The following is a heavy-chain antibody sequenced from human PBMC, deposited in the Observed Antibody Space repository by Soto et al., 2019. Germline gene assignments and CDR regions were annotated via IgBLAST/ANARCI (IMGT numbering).Heavy chain of an antibody. J-gene: IGHJ3*02. D-gene: IGHD6-6*01. CDR3: ARRAFGSSRSFDI. CDR1: GFAFSSHP. CDR2: ISDSGGLT. Sequence: HPGGSLRLSCAASGFAFSSHPMSWVRQAPERGLEWVSGISDSGGLTYNADSVKGRFTISRDNSKNTLYLQMNSLRAEDTALYYCARRAFGSSRSFDIWGQGXMVTVSS. V-gene: IGHV3-23*01.